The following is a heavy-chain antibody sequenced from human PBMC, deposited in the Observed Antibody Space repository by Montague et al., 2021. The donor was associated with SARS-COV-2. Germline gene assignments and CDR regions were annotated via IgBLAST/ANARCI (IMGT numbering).Heavy chain of an antibody. V-gene: IGHV4-34*01. CDR3: ARGRQHFNMIVVVMTGGEYCFDY. CDR1: GGSFSDYY. Sequence: SETLSLTCAVYGGSFSDYYWSWVRQPPGKGLEWIGEINHRGTSKYSTSLKSRVSISLDTSKNQFSLYLSSVTAADTAVYYCARGRQHFNMIVVVMTGGEYCFDYWGQGTLVTVSS. J-gene: IGHJ4*02. CDR2: INHRGTS. D-gene: IGHD3-22*01.